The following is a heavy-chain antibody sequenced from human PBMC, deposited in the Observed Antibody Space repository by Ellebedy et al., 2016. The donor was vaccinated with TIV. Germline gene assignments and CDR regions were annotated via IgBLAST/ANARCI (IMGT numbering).Heavy chain of an antibody. D-gene: IGHD3-3*01. CDR2: ISTYNGET. V-gene: IGHV1-18*01. Sequence: ASVKVSCXASGYTFTSYDINWVRQATGQGLEWMGWISTYNGETNYAQKLQGRVTMTTDTSSSTAYMELRSLRSDDTAVYYCARVFGRYSFDGSAFWNFDDWGQGTLVTVSS. CDR1: GYTFTSYD. J-gene: IGHJ4*02. CDR3: ARVFGRYSFDGSAFWNFDD.